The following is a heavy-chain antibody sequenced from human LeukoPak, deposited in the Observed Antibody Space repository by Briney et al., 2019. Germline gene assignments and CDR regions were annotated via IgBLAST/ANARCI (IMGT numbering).Heavy chain of an antibody. V-gene: IGHV1-69*05. D-gene: IGHD6-19*01. CDR2: IIPIFGTA. Sequence: SVKVSCKASGGTFSSYAISWVRQAPGQGLEWMGGIIPIFGTANYAQKFQGRVAITTDKSTGTAYMELSTLRSEDTAVYYCARVPIYGGWYYFDYWGQGTLVTVYS. CDR3: ARVPIYGGWYYFDY. CDR1: GGTFSSYA. J-gene: IGHJ4*02.